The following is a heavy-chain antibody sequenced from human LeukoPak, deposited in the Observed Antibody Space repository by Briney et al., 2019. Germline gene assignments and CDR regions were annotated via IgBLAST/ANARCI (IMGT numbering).Heavy chain of an antibody. CDR1: GGSISIYY. J-gene: IGHJ5*02. Sequence: PSETLSLTCTVSGGSISIYYWSWIRQPAGKGLEWIGRIYTSGSTNYNPSLKSRVTISVDKSNNQFSLKLSSVTAADTAVYYCARAASSSWFDPWGQGTLVTVSS. V-gene: IGHV4-4*07. CDR2: IYTSGST. CDR3: ARAASSSWFDP. D-gene: IGHD6-6*01.